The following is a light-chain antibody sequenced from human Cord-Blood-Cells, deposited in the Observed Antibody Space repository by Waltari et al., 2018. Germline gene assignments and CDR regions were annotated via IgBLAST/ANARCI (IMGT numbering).Light chain of an antibody. Sequence: DIVMTQSPDSLAVSLGERATINCKSSQSVLYSSNNKNYLAWYQQKPRQPPKLLIYWASTRESGVPDRFSGRGSETDFTLTISSLQAEDVAVYYCQQYYSTPWTFGQGTKVEIK. V-gene: IGKV4-1*01. J-gene: IGKJ1*01. CDR2: WAS. CDR1: QSVLYSSNNKNY. CDR3: QQYYSTPWT.